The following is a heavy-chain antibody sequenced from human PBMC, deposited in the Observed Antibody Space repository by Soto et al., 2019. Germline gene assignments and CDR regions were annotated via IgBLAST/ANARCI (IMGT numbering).Heavy chain of an antibody. CDR1: GYKFTSYW. D-gene: IGHD3-16*01. J-gene: IGHJ6*02. CDR3: ARRTGVMGYGMDV. V-gene: IGHV5-10-1*01. CDR2: IDPSDSYT. Sequence: EASLPISYKGSGYKFTSYWIGWVRQMTGKGLEWMGRIDPSDSYTNYSPSFQGHVTISADKSISTAYLQWSSLKASDTAMYYCARRTGVMGYGMDVWGQGTTVTGLL.